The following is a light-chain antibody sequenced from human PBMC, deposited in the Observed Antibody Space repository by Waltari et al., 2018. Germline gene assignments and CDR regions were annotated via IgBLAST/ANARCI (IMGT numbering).Light chain of an antibody. V-gene: IGKV3-15*01. CDR3: QQYNNWPPYT. CDR2: GGS. CDR1: QSVSSN. J-gene: IGKJ2*01. Sequence: EIVMTQSPATLSVSPGERATLSCRASQSVSSNLAWYQQKPGQAPRPLIYGGSTRATGIPARFSGSGSGTEFTITISSLQSEDFAFYYCQQYNNWPPYTFGQGAKLEIK.